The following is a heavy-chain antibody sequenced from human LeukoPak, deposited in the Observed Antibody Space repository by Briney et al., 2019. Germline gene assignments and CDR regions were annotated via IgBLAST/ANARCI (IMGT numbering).Heavy chain of an antibody. D-gene: IGHD6-13*01. Sequence: GGSLRLSCAASGFTFSSYDMHWVRQATGKGLEWVSAIGTAGDTYYPGSVKGRFTISRENAKNSLYLQVNSLRAGDTAVYYCARGYSSSWYSRGNWFDPWGQGTLVTVSS. J-gene: IGHJ5*02. CDR1: GFTFSSYD. V-gene: IGHV3-13*01. CDR3: ARGYSSSWYSRGNWFDP. CDR2: IGTAGDT.